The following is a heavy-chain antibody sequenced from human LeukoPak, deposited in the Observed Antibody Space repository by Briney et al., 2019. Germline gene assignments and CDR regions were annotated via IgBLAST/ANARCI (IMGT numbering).Heavy chain of an antibody. CDR3: GRDKEEMVRAPYAFGI. J-gene: IGHJ3*02. D-gene: IGHD3-10*01. V-gene: IGHV3-7*01. CDR2: IKQDESEK. CDR1: GFTFRKYW. Sequence: GGSLRLSCAASGFTFRKYWMTWVRQAPGKGLEWVANIKQDESEKYYGDSVKGRFTVSRDNAKNSLCLQMNSLRAEDTAVYYCGRDKEEMVRAPYAFGIWGQGTMVTVSS.